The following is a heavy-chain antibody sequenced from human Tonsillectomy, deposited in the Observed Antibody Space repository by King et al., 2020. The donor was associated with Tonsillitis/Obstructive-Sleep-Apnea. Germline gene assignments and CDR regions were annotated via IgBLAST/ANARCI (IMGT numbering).Heavy chain of an antibody. CDR3: ARGDDFYTADY. CDR1: GLTISDYY. J-gene: IGHJ4*02. V-gene: IGHV3-11*05. CDR2: ISRSGGDT. D-gene: IGHD3-3*01. Sequence: VQLVESGGGLVKPGGSLRLSCAASGLTISDYYMSWIRQAPGKGREWVSYISRSGGDTKYADTVKGRFTISRYNAKNSLYLQMNSLRVEDPAGYYCARGDDFYTADYWGQGTLVTVSS.